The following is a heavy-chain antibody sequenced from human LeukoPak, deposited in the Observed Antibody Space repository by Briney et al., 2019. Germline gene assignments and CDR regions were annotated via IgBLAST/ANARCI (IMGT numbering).Heavy chain of an antibody. D-gene: IGHD3-22*01. Sequence: SQTLSLTCAISGDSVSSNSAAWNWIRQSPSRGLEWLGRTYYRSKWYNDYAVSVKSRITINPDTSKNQFSLQLNSVTSEDTAVYYCARAGAYYYDSSGYYSFDYWGQGTLVTVSS. CDR2: TYYRSKWYN. J-gene: IGHJ4*02. CDR3: ARAGAYYYDSSGYYSFDY. V-gene: IGHV6-1*01. CDR1: GDSVSSNSAA.